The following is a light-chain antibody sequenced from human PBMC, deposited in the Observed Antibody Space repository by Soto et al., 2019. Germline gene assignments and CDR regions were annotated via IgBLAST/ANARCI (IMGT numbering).Light chain of an antibody. V-gene: IGLV1-40*01. J-gene: IGLJ3*02. CDR1: SSNIGAGYE. CDR3: QSYDTSLSTSGV. Sequence: QSVLTQPPSVSGAPGQRVTISCTGSSSNIGAGYEIHWYQQLPGTAPKLLIYGNSNRPSGVLDRFSGSKSGTSASLAIAGLQAEDEADYYCQSYDTSLSTSGVFGGGTKLTVL. CDR2: GNS.